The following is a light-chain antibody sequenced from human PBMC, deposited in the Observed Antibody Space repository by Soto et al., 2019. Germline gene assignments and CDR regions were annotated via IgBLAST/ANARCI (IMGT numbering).Light chain of an antibody. Sequence: EIVFTQSPGTLSLSPGERATLSCRASQSVSSNFLAWYQQKPGQAPRLLVYGASIRAIGIPDRFSGSGSGTDLTLTISRVEPEDFAVYYCQHYGSSPFTFGPGTKVDIK. J-gene: IGKJ3*01. V-gene: IGKV3-20*01. CDR2: GAS. CDR1: QSVSSNF. CDR3: QHYGSSPFT.